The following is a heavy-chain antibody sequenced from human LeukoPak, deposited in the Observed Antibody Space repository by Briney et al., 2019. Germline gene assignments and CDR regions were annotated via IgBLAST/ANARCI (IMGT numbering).Heavy chain of an antibody. J-gene: IGHJ1*01. CDR2: INPQSGDT. CDR1: GYSFTGYY. Sequence: ASVKVSCKASGYSFTGYYIRWVRQAPGQGLEWMGWINPQSGDTNYLQKFQGRVTMTRDTSISTVDMELISLRSDDTATYYCATGEKGTSWWDDLQHWGQGTLVTVSS. D-gene: IGHD1-26*01. V-gene: IGHV1-2*02. CDR3: ATGEKGTSWWDDLQH.